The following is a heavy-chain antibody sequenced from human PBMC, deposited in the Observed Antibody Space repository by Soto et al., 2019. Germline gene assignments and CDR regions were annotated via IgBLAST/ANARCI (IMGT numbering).Heavy chain of an antibody. V-gene: IGHV3-30-3*01. CDR2: ISYDGNNK. D-gene: IGHD2-15*01. J-gene: IGHJ4*02. Sequence: PGGSLRLSCAASGFIFSSYAMNWVRQAPGKGLEWVAVISYDGNNKYYGDSVEGRFTISRDISKNTVNLQMNSLRAEDTAVYYCARGYCSGGSCYYLPGYWGQGTLVTVSS. CDR1: GFIFSSYA. CDR3: ARGYCSGGSCYYLPGY.